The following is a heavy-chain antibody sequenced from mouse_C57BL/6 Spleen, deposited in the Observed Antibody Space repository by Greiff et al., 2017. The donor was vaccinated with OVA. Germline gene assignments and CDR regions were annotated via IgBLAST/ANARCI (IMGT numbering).Heavy chain of an antibody. CDR3: ARTGDGSTGWYFDV. V-gene: IGHV1-72*01. CDR1: GYTFTSYW. CDR2: IDPNSGGT. D-gene: IGHD2-3*01. Sequence: QVQLKQPGAELVKPGASVKLSCKASGYTFTSYWMHWVKQRPGRGLEWIGRIDPNSGGTKYNEKFKSKATLTVDKPSSTAYMQLSSLTSEDSAVYYCARTGDGSTGWYFDVWGTGTTVTVSS. J-gene: IGHJ1*03.